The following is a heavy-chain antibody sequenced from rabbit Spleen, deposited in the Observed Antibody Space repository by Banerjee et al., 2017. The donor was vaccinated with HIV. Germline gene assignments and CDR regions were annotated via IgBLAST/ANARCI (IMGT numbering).Heavy chain of an antibody. Sequence: QEQLVESGGGLVQPEGSLTLTCKASGFSFSDRDVMCWVRQAPGKGLEWIACINTATGKGVYATWAKGRFTISKTSSTTVTLQMTSLTVADTATYFCARDTGSSFSTYGMDLWGQGTLVTVS. D-gene: IGHD8-1*01. V-gene: IGHV1S45*01. J-gene: IGHJ6*01. CDR2: INTATGKG. CDR3: ARDTGSSFSTYGMDL. CDR1: GFSFSDRDV.